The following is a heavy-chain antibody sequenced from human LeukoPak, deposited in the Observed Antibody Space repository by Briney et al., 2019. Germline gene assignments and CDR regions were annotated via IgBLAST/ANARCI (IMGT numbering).Heavy chain of an antibody. Sequence: SETLSLTCTVYGASTSISNYYWGWIRQPPGKGLEWIGYISYSGSTNYNPSLKSRVTISIDTSKNQFSLKLRSVTAADTAIYYCARQGYDILTGDIDAFDIGGQGTMVTVSS. CDR3: ARQGYDILTGDIDAFDI. V-gene: IGHV4-61*05. CDR2: ISYSGST. CDR1: GASTSISNYY. D-gene: IGHD3-9*01. J-gene: IGHJ3*02.